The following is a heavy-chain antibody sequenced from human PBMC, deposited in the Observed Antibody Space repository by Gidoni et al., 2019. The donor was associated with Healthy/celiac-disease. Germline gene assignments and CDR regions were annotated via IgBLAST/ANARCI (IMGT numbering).Heavy chain of an antibody. CDR3: ARHQSGGGNSEGYGDY. V-gene: IGHV5-51*01. J-gene: IGHJ4*02. Sequence: EVQLAQSGAEVKTPGESLKISCKGSGYSFTSSWIGWVRQMHGKGLEWMGIIYPGDSDTRYSPSFQGQVTISADKSISTAYLQWSSLKASDTAMYYCARHQSGGGNSEGYGDYWGQGTLVTVSS. D-gene: IGHD2-21*02. CDR1: GYSFTSSW. CDR2: IYPGDSDT.